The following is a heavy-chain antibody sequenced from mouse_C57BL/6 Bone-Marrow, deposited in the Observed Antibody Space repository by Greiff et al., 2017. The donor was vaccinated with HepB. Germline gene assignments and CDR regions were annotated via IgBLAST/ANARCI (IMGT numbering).Heavy chain of an antibody. V-gene: IGHV5-16*01. CDR2: INYDGSST. Sequence: VQLKESEGGLVQPGSSMKLSCTASGFTFSDYYMAWVRQVPEKGLEWVANINYDGSSTYYLDSLKSRFIISRDNAKNILYLQMSSLKSEDTATYYCARGFWFAYWGQGTLVTVSA. CDR1: GFTFSDYY. J-gene: IGHJ3*01. CDR3: ARGFWFAY.